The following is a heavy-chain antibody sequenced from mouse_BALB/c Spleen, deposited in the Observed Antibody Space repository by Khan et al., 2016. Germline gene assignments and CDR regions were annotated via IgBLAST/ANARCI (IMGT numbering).Heavy chain of an antibody. CDR3: ARNYAYFDV. Sequence: EVQLQESGPDLVTPSQSLSLTCTVSGYSITSFYNWHWIRQFPGNELEWMGSLHFSGTTNYNPSLKSRFSIIRDTSKNQFFLQLKSVTTEDTATYYCARNYAYFDVWCAEITVTVSS. D-gene: IGHD2-1*01. CDR2: LHFSGTT. V-gene: IGHV3-1*02. J-gene: IGHJ1*01. CDR1: GYSITSFYN.